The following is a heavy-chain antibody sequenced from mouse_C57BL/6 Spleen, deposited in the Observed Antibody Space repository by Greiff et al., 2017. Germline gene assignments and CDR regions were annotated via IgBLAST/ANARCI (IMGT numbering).Heavy chain of an antibody. J-gene: IGHJ3*01. Sequence: EVKLVESGGGLVKPGGSLKLSCAASGFTFSSYAMSWVRQNPEKRLEWVATISDGGSYTYYPDNVKGRFTISIDNAKNNLYLQMSHLKSEDTAMYYCAREKEDYGSIFAYWGQGTLVTVSA. CDR1: GFTFSSYA. V-gene: IGHV5-4*01. CDR3: AREKEDYGSIFAY. D-gene: IGHD1-1*01. CDR2: ISDGGSYT.